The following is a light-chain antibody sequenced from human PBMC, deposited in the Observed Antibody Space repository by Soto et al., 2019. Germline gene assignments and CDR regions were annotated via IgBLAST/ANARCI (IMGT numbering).Light chain of an antibody. CDR3: QQYNNWPQLT. V-gene: IGKV3-15*01. CDR1: QSVSSN. CDR2: GAS. J-gene: IGKJ4*01. Sequence: EIVMKQSPATLSASPGETATLSGRASQSVSSNLAWYQQKPGQAPRLLIYGASTRATGIPARFSGSGSGTEFTLTISSLQSEDFAVYYCQQYNNWPQLTFGGGTKVEIK.